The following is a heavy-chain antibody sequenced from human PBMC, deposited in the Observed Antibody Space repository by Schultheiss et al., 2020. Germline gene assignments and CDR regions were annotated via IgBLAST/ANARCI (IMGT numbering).Heavy chain of an antibody. CDR1: GGSISSGGYY. CDR2: IYTSGST. J-gene: IGHJ6*02. Sequence: SETLSLTCTVSGGSISSGGYYWSWIRQPAGKGLEWIGRIYTSGSTNYNPSLKSRVTISVDTSKNQFSLKLSSVTAADTAVYYCASGQWGEDVWGQGTTVTVSS. V-gene: IGHV4-61*02. CDR3: ASGQWGEDV. D-gene: IGHD3-10*01.